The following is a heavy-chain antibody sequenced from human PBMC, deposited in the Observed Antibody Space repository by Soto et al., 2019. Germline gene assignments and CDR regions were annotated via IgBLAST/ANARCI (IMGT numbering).Heavy chain of an antibody. Sequence: ASVKVSCKASGYTFTGYYMHWVRQAPGQGLEWMGWINPNSGGTNYAQKFQGWVTMTRDTSISTAYMELSRLRSDDTAVYYCARSTPESSRVEYSSSSAAFDIWGQGTMVTVSS. J-gene: IGHJ3*02. V-gene: IGHV1-2*04. CDR2: INPNSGGT. CDR1: GYTFTGYY. D-gene: IGHD6-6*01. CDR3: ARSTPESSRVEYSSSSAAFDI.